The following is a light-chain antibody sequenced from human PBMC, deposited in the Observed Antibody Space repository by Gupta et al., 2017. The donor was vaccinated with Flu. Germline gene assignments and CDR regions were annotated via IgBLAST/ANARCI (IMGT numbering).Light chain of an antibody. J-gene: IGKJ2*01. Sequence: HKPGKAPKLLIYVASILQSGVPSRFSGTASGTEFTLTISTLQPEDFATYYFQQLDRYPHTFGPGTKLEI. V-gene: IGKV1-9*01. CDR3: QQLDRYPHT. CDR2: VAS.